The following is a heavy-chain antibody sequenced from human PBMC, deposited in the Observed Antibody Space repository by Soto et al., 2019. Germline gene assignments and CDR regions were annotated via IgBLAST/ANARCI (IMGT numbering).Heavy chain of an antibody. CDR1: GYTFTGYY. CDR2: INPNSGGT. CDR3: ARAGQYGYYYYGMDV. Sequence: ASVKVSCKASGYTFTGYYMHWVRQAPGQGLEWMGWINPNSGGTNYAQKFQGWVTMTRDTSISTAYMELSRLRSDDTAVYYCARAGQYGYYYYGMDVWGQGTTVTVSS. D-gene: IGHD4-17*01. J-gene: IGHJ6*02. V-gene: IGHV1-2*04.